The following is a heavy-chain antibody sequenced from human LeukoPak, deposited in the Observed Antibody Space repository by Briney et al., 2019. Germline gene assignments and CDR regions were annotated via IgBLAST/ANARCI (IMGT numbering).Heavy chain of an antibody. J-gene: IGHJ6*02. CDR2: INQDGGEK. Sequence: GGSLRLSCTASGFTFSSNWMSWVRQAPGKGLEWVANINQDGGEKYYVDSVKGRFTISRDNAKNSLYLQMNSLRAEDTAVYYCAKDLRIVVVPAAMAEGYYYYGMDVWGQGTTVTVSS. CDR1: GFTFSSNW. V-gene: IGHV3-7*01. CDR3: AKDLRIVVVPAAMAEGYYYYGMDV. D-gene: IGHD2-2*01.